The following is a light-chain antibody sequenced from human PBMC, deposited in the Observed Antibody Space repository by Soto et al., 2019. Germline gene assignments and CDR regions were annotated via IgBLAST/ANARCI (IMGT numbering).Light chain of an antibody. CDR1: SSYIGAGYD. V-gene: IGLV1-51*01. J-gene: IGLJ3*02. CDR3: GTWDKSLSAGV. CDR2: ENN. Sequence: QSVLTQPPSVSGAPRQRVTISCTGSSSYIGAGYDVHWYQQLPGTAPKLLIYENNKRPSGIPDRFSGSKSGTSATLGITGLQTGDEADYYCGTWDKSLSAGVFGGGTKVTVL.